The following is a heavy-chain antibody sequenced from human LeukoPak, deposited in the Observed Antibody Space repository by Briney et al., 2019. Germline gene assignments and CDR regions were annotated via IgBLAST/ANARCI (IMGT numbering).Heavy chain of an antibody. CDR2: IGGGGVRT. CDR1: GFTFTTYA. CDR3: AKASRQGAVASPLFY. D-gene: IGHD6-19*01. Sequence: GGSLRLSCAASGFTFTTYAMRWVRQAPGKGLEWVSAIGGGGVRTYYADSVKGRFTISRDNSKDTLFLQMNSLRAEDTAVYYCAKASRQGAVASPLFYWGQGTLVTVSS. V-gene: IGHV3-23*01. J-gene: IGHJ4*02.